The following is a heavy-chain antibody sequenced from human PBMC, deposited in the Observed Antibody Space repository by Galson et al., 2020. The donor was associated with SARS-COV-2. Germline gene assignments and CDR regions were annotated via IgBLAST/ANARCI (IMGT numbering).Heavy chain of an antibody. D-gene: IGHD5-12*01. CDR2: IYYSGST. CDR3: ARESSGYDLRDDAFDI. Sequence: SETLSLTCTVSGGSISSSSYYWGWIRQPPGKGLEWIGRIYYSGSTYYNPSLKSRVTISVDTSKNQFSLKLSSVTAADTAVYYCARESSGYDLRDDAFDIWGQGTMVTVSA. J-gene: IGHJ3*02. CDR1: GGSISSSSYY. V-gene: IGHV4-39*07.